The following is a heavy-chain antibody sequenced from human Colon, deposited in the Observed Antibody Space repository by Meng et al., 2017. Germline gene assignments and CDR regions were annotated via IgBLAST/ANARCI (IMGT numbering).Heavy chain of an antibody. V-gene: IGHV3-15*01. CDR3: TTTYGTGP. D-gene: IGHD1-1*01. CDR2: VRSKPAGGIT. Sequence: GGSLRLSCEASGFAFSDAWMSWVRQAPGKGLEWVGRVRSKPAGGITEYAAPVKGRFIISRDDSKNTMFLQMNSLKSEATAVYFCTTTYGTGPWGQGTLVTVSS. J-gene: IGHJ5*02. CDR1: GFAFSDAW.